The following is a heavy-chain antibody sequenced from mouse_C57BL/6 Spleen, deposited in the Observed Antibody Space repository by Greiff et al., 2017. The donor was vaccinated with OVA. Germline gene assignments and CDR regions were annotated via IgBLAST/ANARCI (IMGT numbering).Heavy chain of an antibody. CDR1: GYTFTSYG. CDR2: IYPRSGNT. V-gene: IGHV1-81*01. Sequence: QVQLQQSGAELARPGASVKLSCKASGYTFTSYGISWVKQRTGQGLEWIGEIYPRSGNTYYNEKFKGKATLTADKSSSTAYIELSSLTSEDSAVYFCARAYYDYDLAYDMDYWGQGTSVTVSS. CDR3: ARAYYDYDLAYDMDY. J-gene: IGHJ4*01. D-gene: IGHD2-4*01.